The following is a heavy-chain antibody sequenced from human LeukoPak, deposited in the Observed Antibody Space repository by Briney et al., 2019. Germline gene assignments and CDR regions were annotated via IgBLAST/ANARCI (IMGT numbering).Heavy chain of an antibody. V-gene: IGHV1-2*02. CDR2: INPNSGGT. Sequence: ASVKDSCKASGYTFTGYYMHWVRQAPGQGLEWMGWINPNSGGTNYAQKFQGRVTMTRDTSISTAYMELSRLRSDDTAVYYCARDNSRDGYNLLDYWGQGTLVTVSS. D-gene: IGHD5-24*01. J-gene: IGHJ4*02. CDR3: ARDNSRDGYNLLDY. CDR1: GYTFTGYY.